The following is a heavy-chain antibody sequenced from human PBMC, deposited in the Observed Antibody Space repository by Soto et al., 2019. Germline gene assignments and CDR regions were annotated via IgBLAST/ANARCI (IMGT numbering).Heavy chain of an antibody. D-gene: IGHD2-2*01. V-gene: IGHV4-34*01. J-gene: IGHJ6*02. Sequence: KPSETLSLTCAVYGGSFSGYYWSWIRQPPGKGLEWIGKINHSGSTNYNPSLTSRVTISVDTSKNQFSLKLSSVTAADTAVYYCARSRPAIVPAAMRVNYYYDMDVWGQGTTVTVSS. CDR2: INHSGST. CDR3: ARSRPAIVPAAMRVNYYYDMDV. CDR1: GGSFSGYY.